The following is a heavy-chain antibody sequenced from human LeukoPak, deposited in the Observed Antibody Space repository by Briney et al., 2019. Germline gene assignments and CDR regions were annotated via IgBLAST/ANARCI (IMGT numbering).Heavy chain of an antibody. CDR3: ARDRHAYSWTDY. CDR2: ISNSGST. CDR1: GASVSSGTYF. J-gene: IGHJ4*02. Sequence: AETLSLTCTVSGASVSSGTYFWSWIRQPPGKGLEWIGYISNSGSTNYNPSLKSRVTISADTSKNQFSLKLSSVTAADTAVYYCARDRHAYSWTDYWGQGTLVLVSS. D-gene: IGHD1-26*01. V-gene: IGHV4-61*01.